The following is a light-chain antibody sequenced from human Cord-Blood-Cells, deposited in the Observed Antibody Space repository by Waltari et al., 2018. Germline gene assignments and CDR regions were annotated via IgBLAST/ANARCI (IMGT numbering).Light chain of an antibody. CDR3: SALDSSLSAWV. V-gene: IGLV10-54*02. Sequence: QAGLTQPPSVSKGLRQTATLTCTGNSNIVGNQGAAWLQQHQGHPPKLLSYRNNNRHSGISERFSASRSGNTASLTITGLQPEDEADYYCSALDSSLSAWVFGGGTKLTVL. J-gene: IGLJ3*02. CDR2: RNN. CDR1: SNIVGNQG.